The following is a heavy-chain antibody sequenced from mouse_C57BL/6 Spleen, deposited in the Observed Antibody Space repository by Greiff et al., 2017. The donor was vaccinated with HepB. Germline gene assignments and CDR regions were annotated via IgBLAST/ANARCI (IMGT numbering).Heavy chain of an antibody. CDR1: GYTFTSYD. CDR2: IYPRDGST. Sequence: QVQLKESGPELVKPGASVKLSCKASGYTFTSYDINWVKQRPGQGLEWIGWIYPRDGSTKYNEKFKGKATLTVDTSSSTAYMELHSLTSEDSAVYFCARKAYGNYYAMYYWGQGTSVTVSS. J-gene: IGHJ4*01. V-gene: IGHV1-85*01. D-gene: IGHD2-1*01. CDR3: ARKAYGNYYAMYY.